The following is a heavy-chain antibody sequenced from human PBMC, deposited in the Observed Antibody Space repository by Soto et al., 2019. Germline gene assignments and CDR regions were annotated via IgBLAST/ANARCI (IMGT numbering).Heavy chain of an antibody. V-gene: IGHV4-59*01. D-gene: IGHD6-19*01. CDR2: IYYSGST. Sequence: LSLTCTVSGGSISSDYWSWIRQPPGKGPEWIGYIYYSGSTNYNPSLKSRVTISVDTSKNQFSLKLSSVTAADTAVYYCAREKVSEQWLVRWFDPWGQGTLVTVSS. CDR1: GGSISSDY. J-gene: IGHJ5*02. CDR3: AREKVSEQWLVRWFDP.